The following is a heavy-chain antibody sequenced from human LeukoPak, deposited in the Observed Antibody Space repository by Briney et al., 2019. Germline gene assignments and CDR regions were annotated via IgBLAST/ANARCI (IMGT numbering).Heavy chain of an antibody. J-gene: IGHJ1*01. CDR3: ARDGYYDSSGPAEYFQH. Sequence: GASVKVSCKASGYTFTGYGISWVRQAPGQGLEWMGWISAYNGNTNYAQKLQGRVTMTTDTSTSTAYMELRSLRSDDTAVYYCARDGYYDSSGPAEYFQHWGQGTLVTVSS. V-gene: IGHV1-18*01. CDR1: GYTFTGYG. CDR2: ISAYNGNT. D-gene: IGHD3-22*01.